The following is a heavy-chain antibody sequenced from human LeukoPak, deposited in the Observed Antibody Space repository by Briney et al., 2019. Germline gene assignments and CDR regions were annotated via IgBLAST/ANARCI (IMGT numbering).Heavy chain of an antibody. CDR2: INPNSGGT. Sequence: ASVKVSCKASGYTFTGYYMHWVRQAPGQGLEWMGWINPNSGGTNYAQKFQGRATMTRDTSISTAYMELSRLRSDDTAVYYCARDYDFWSGYNYYFDYWGQGTLVTVSS. CDR1: GYTFTGYY. V-gene: IGHV1-2*02. D-gene: IGHD3-3*01. CDR3: ARDYDFWSGYNYYFDY. J-gene: IGHJ4*02.